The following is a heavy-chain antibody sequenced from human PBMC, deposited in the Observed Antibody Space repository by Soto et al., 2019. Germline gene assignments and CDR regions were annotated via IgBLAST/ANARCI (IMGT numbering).Heavy chain of an antibody. CDR3: ARPSGYSYGYFDY. CDR2: IYPGDSDT. J-gene: IGHJ4*02. D-gene: IGHD5-18*01. Sequence: PGESLKISCRASGYSFSTYWIGWVRQMPGKGLEWMGIIYPGDSDTKYSPSLQGQVTISADTSISTAYLQWSSLKASDTAMYYCARPSGYSYGYFDYWGQGTLGTVSS. CDR1: GYSFSTYW. V-gene: IGHV5-51*01.